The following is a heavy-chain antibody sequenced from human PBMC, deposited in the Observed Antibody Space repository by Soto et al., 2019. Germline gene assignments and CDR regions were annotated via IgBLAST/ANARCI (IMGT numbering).Heavy chain of an antibody. D-gene: IGHD3-10*01. CDR2: IWYDGSNK. V-gene: IGHV3-33*01. Sequence: GSLRLSGAAYVFTFSSYGMHWVRQAPGKGLEWVAVIWYDGSNKYYADAVKGRFTISRDNSKNTLYLQMNSLRAEDTAVYYCARDFTSGGLDPWGQGTLVTVSS. J-gene: IGHJ5*02. CDR1: VFTFSSYG. CDR3: ARDFTSGGLDP.